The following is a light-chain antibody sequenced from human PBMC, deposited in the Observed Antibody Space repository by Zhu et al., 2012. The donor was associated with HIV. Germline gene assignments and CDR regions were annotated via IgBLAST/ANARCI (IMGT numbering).Light chain of an antibody. J-gene: IGKJ2*01. CDR1: QSVSSSY. Sequence: EIVLTQSPGTLSLSPGERGTLSCRASQSVSSSYLAWYQQKPGQAPRLLIYGASSRATGIPDRFSGSGSGTDFTLTISRLEPEDVAVYYCQQYGSSPPVYTFGQGTKLEIK. CDR3: QQYGSSPPVYT. V-gene: IGKV3-20*01. CDR2: GAS.